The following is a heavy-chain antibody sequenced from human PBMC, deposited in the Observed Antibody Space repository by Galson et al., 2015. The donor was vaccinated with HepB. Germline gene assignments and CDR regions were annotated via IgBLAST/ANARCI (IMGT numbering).Heavy chain of an antibody. J-gene: IGHJ3*02. V-gene: IGHV1-3*01. CDR1: GYTFTNYG. D-gene: IGHD1-26*01. CDR3: ARTTAVGATNAFDI. Sequence: SVKVSCKASGYTFTNYGVHWVRQAPGQRLEWMGWINAGNGDTKYSQKFQGRVTITRDTSVSTAYMELSSLRSEDTAVYYCARTTAVGATNAFDIWGQGTMVIVSS. CDR2: INAGNGDT.